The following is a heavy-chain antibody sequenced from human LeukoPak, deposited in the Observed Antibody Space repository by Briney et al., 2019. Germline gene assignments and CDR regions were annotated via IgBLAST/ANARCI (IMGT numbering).Heavy chain of an antibody. Sequence: GGSLRLSCTASGFAFSSYAMNWVRQAPGKGLEWVGRIKSKTDGGTTDYAAPVKGRFTISRDDSKNTLYLQMNSLKTEDTAVYYCAKDIGAEEMATITCGMDVWGQGTTVTVSS. V-gene: IGHV3-15*07. D-gene: IGHD5-24*01. CDR1: GFAFSSYA. CDR2: IKSKTDGGTT. CDR3: AKDIGAEEMATITCGMDV. J-gene: IGHJ6*02.